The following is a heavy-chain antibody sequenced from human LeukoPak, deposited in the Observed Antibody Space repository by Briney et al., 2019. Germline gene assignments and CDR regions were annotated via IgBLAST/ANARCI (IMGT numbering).Heavy chain of an antibody. CDR1: GVSISSGGYY. Sequence: SETLSLTCTVSGVSISSGGYYWSWIRQHPGKGLEWIGYIYYSGSTYYNPSLKSRVTISVDTSKNQFSLKLSSVTAADTAVYYCASDRRLSETYYYDSSGYYYWGQGTLVTVSS. V-gene: IGHV4-31*03. CDR2: IYYSGST. J-gene: IGHJ4*02. D-gene: IGHD3-22*01. CDR3: ASDRRLSETYYYDSSGYYY.